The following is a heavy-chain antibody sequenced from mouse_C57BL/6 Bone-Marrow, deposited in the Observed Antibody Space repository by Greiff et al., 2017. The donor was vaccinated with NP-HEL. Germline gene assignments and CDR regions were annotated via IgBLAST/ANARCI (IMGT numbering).Heavy chain of an antibody. CDR2: SRNKANDYTT. V-gene: IGHV7-1*01. J-gene: IGHJ4*01. D-gene: IGHD2-4*01. Sequence: EVKLMESGGGLVQSGRSLRLSCATSGFTFSAFYMEWVRQSPGQGLEWIAASRNKANDYTTEYSASVKGRFIVSRDTSQSILYLQMNALRAEDTAIYYCARDGYDYVYAMDYWGQGTSVTVSS. CDR3: ARDGYDYVYAMDY. CDR1: GFTFSAFY.